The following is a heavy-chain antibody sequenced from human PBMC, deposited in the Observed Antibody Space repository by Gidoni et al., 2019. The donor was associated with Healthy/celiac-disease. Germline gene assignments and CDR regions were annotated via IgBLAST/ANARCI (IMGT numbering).Heavy chain of an antibody. J-gene: IGHJ4*02. V-gene: IGHV3-64D*06. CDR1: GFNFSSYA. CDR3: VKARARDYGDYGFGY. Sequence: EVQLVASGGGLVQPGGSLRLSCSASGFNFSSYAMHWVRQAPGKGLEYVSAISIKGGSTYYEDSVEGRFTISRDNSKNTLYLQMSSLRAEDTAVYYCVKARARDYGDYGFGYWGQGTLVTVSS. D-gene: IGHD4-17*01. CDR2: ISIKGGST.